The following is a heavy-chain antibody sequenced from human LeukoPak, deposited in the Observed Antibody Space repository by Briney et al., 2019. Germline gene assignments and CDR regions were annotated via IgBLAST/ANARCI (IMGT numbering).Heavy chain of an antibody. J-gene: IGHJ6*02. CDR1: GDSISSYH. CDR2: IFYSGST. D-gene: IGHD2-15*01. Sequence: SETLSLTCTVSGDSISSYHWSWIRQPPGEGLEWIGGIFYSGSTNYNPSLKSRVTISVDTSKNQFSLKLSSVTAADTALYYCARVLGGYHYYGMDVWGQGTTVTVSS. V-gene: IGHV4-59*01. CDR3: ARVLGGYHYYGMDV.